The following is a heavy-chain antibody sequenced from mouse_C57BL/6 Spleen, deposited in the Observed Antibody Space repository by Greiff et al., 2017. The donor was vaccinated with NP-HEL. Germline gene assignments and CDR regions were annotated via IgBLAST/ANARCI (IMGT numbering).Heavy chain of an antibody. CDR2: INPTNGGT. CDR1: GYTFTDYY. V-gene: IGHV1-26*01. J-gene: IGHJ4*01. CDR3: ARYKDDYDRYYDAMDY. Sequence: EVQLQQSGPELVKPGASVKISCKASGYTFTDYYMNWVTQSPGKSLEWIGDINPTNGGTSYNQKFKGKATLTVDKSSSTAYMELRSLTSEDSAVYYWARYKDDYDRYYDAMDYWGQGTSVTVSS. D-gene: IGHD2-4*01.